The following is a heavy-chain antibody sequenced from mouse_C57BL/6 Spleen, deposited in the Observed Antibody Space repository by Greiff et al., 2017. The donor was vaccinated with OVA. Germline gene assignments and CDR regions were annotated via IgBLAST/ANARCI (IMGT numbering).Heavy chain of an antibody. CDR3: ARGRSFYDYDERDYAMDY. J-gene: IGHJ4*01. CDR2: IYPGDGDT. CDR1: GYAFSSSW. V-gene: IGHV1-82*01. D-gene: IGHD2-4*01. Sequence: QVQLQQSGPELVKPGASVKISCKASGYAFSSSWMNWVKQRPGKGLEWIGRIYPGDGDTNYNGKFKGKATLTADKSSSTAYMQLSSLTSEDSAVYYCARGRSFYDYDERDYAMDYWGQGTSVTVSS.